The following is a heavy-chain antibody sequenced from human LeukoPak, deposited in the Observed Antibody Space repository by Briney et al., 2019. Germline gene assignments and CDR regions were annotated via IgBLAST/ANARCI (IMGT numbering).Heavy chain of an antibody. CDR2: IYYSGST. V-gene: IGHV4-59*12. CDR3: AIQTAGRPYYFDY. J-gene: IGHJ4*02. Sequence: SETLSLTCAVSGGSISSYYWSWIRQPPGKGLEWIGYIYYSGSTNYNPSLKSRVTISVDTSKNQFSLKLSSVTAADTAVYYCAIQTAGRPYYFDYWGQGTLVTVSS. D-gene: IGHD6-6*01. CDR1: GGSISSYY.